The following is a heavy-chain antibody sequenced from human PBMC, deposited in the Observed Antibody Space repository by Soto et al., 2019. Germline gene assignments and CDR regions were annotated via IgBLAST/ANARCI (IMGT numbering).Heavy chain of an antibody. CDR1: GYSFIDWW. CDR3: ARRSADAFDI. CDR2: IYPGDSDT. V-gene: IGHV5-51*01. J-gene: IGHJ3*02. Sequence: RGESLKISCQGLGYSFIDWWIGWVRQTPGKGLEWMGIIYPGDSDTRYSPSFQGQVTISADKSITTAYLQWSSLKASDSGIYYCARRSADAFDIWGQGTMVTVSS.